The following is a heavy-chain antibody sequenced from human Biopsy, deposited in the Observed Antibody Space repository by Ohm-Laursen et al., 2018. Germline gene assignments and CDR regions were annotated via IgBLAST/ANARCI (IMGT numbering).Heavy chain of an antibody. J-gene: IGHJ6*02. CDR3: ARGRRLPAAISSYYYAMDV. Sequence: SENASCKTQIGSFRSYAIRCLRQAPGLKLEWMGGIIPFFGTPNYAQMFQGRVTITADTSTSTAYMELSSLRSDDTAVYYCARGRRLPAAISSYYYAMDVWGQGTTVTVSS. CDR2: IIPFFGTP. V-gene: IGHV1-69*06. D-gene: IGHD2-2*01. CDR1: IGSFRSYA.